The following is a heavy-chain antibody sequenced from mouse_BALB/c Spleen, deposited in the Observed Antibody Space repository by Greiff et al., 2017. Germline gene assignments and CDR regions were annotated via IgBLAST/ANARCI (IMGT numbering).Heavy chain of an antibody. CDR2: ISSGSSTI. CDR3: ARPYAGAMDY. V-gene: IGHV5-17*02. D-gene: IGHD6-5*01. CDR1: GFTFSSFG. J-gene: IGHJ4*01. Sequence: EVQLVESGGGLVQPGGSRKLSCAASGFTFSSFGMHWVRQAPEKGLEWVAYISSGSSTIYYADTVKGRFTISRDNAKNTLYLQMSSLKSEDTAMYYCARPYAGAMDYWGQGTSVTVSS.